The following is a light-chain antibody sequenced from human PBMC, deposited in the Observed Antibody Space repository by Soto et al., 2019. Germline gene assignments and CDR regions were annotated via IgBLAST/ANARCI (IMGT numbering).Light chain of an antibody. V-gene: IGLV2-14*01. CDR3: CTYARNRLYV. Sequence: QSAPTQPASVSGSPGHSITISCTGTSSEVGGYNFVSWYQQKPGKAPKLLIYEVTHRPSGLSDRFSGSKSGNMASLTISGLQDEDEASYYCCTYARNRLYVFGSGTKRTLL. J-gene: IGLJ1*01. CDR1: SSEVGGYNF. CDR2: EVT.